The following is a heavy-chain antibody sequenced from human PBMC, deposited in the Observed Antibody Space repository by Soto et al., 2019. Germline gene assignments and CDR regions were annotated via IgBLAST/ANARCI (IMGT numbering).Heavy chain of an antibody. D-gene: IGHD2-2*02. V-gene: IGHV3-23*01. J-gene: IGHJ4*02. CDR1: GFTFSIYA. Sequence: EVQLLDSGGGLVRPGGSLRLSCAASGFTFSIYAMSWVRQAPGKGLEWVSTISGSDGRTFSTDSVEGRFTNSRDNSRNTAYLQLNSLRVEDTAVFYCAKGVSQYTPLALFDYWGRGTLVTVSS. CDR3: AKGVSQYTPLALFDY. CDR2: ISGSDGRT.